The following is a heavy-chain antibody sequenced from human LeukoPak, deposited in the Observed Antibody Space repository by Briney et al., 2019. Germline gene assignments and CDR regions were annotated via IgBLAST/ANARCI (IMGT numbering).Heavy chain of an antibody. CDR2: ISSSSSYI. J-gene: IGHJ4*02. V-gene: IGHV3-21*01. CDR3: ARERARRGEVSADY. CDR1: GFTFSSYS. D-gene: IGHD3-10*01. Sequence: PGGSLRLSCAASGFTFSSYSMNWVRQAPGKGLEWVSSISSSSSYIYYADSVKGRFTISRDNAKNSLYLQMNSLRAEDTAVYYCARERARRGEVSADYWGQGTLVTVSS.